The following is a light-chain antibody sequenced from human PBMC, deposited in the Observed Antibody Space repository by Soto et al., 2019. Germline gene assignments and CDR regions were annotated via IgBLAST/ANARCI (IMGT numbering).Light chain of an antibody. J-gene: IGLJ2*01. CDR1: SSDVGSYNL. CDR3: CSYAGSL. CDR2: EVS. Sequence: QSVLTQPASVSGSPGQSITISCTGTSSDVGSYNLVSWYQQHPGKAPKLMIYEVSKRPSGVSNRFSGSKSGNTASLTISGLQAEDEADYYCCSYAGSLVGGGTKLTVL. V-gene: IGLV2-23*02.